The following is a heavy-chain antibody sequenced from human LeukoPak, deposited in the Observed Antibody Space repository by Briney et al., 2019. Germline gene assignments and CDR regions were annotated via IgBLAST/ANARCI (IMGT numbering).Heavy chain of an antibody. CDR1: GFTFSNYA. J-gene: IGHJ6*03. D-gene: IGHD4-17*01. Sequence: GGSLRLSCAASGFTFSNYAMYWVRQAPGKGLEWVSAFSGSGGHIYYADSVKGRFTISRDNSKNMLFLQMSSLRAEDTAVYYCAKDRSTVPPYYMDVWGKGTTITISS. CDR2: FSGSGGHI. CDR3: AKDRSTVPPYYMDV. V-gene: IGHV3-23*01.